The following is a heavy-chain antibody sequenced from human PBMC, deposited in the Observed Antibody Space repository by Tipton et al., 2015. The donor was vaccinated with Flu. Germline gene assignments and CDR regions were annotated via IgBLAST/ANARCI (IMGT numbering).Heavy chain of an antibody. J-gene: IGHJ3*02. CDR2: IYYSGST. V-gene: IGHV4-59*01. D-gene: IGHD2-21*02. Sequence: LRLSCTVSGGSISSYYWSWIRQPPGKGLEWIGYIYYSGSTNYNPSLKGRVTISVDTSKNQFSLKLSSVTAADTAVYYCAREWVTTGAFDIWGQGTMVTVSS. CDR3: AREWVTTGAFDI. CDR1: GGSISSYY.